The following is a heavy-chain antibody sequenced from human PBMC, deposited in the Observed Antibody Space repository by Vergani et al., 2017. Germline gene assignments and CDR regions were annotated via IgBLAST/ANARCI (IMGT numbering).Heavy chain of an antibody. D-gene: IGHD3-3*01. V-gene: IGHV3-9*01. CDR3: AKAQLDFWSGYYNPPGGYGMDV. J-gene: IGHJ6*02. Sequence: EVQLVESGGGLVQPGRSLRLSCAASGFTFDDYAMHWVRQAPGKGLEWVSGISWNSGSTGYADSVKGRFTISRDNAKNSLYLQMNSRRAEDTALYYCAKAQLDFWSGYYNPPGGYGMDVWGQGTTVTVSS. CDR2: ISWNSGST. CDR1: GFTFDDYA.